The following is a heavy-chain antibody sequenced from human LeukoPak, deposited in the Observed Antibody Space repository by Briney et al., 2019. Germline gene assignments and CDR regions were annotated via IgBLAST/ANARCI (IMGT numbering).Heavy chain of an antibody. CDR1: GDSVSSNSAA. CDR2: TYYRSKWYN. V-gene: IGHV6-1*01. CDR3: AGAAAVDVYCFDY. D-gene: IGHD6-13*01. Sequence: SPTLSLTFAISGDSVSSNSAAWNWIRQSPSRGLEWLGRTYYRSKWYNDYAVSVESRITINPDTSKNQFSLQLNSVTPEDTAVYYCAGAAAVDVYCFDYWGQGTLVTVSS. J-gene: IGHJ4*02.